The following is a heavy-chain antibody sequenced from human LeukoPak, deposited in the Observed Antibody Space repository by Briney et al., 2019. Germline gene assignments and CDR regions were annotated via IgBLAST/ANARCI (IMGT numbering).Heavy chain of an antibody. Sequence: SVKVSCKAAAGTLDNFAIICVRQAPGQGLEWMGGINPIFDTPNYAQKFQDRVKITMDESTTTVYMELSSLRFEDTAVYYCARDGRGYSFAEYFQYWGLGTLVTVSS. CDR2: INPIFDTP. CDR1: AGTLDNFA. V-gene: IGHV1-69*05. D-gene: IGHD5-18*01. J-gene: IGHJ1*01. CDR3: ARDGRGYSFAEYFQY.